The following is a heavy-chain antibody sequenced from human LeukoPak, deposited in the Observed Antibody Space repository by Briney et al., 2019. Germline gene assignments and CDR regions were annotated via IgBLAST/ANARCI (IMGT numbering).Heavy chain of an antibody. Sequence: GESLKISCKGSGYSFTSYWIGWVRQMPGKGLEWMGIIYPGDSDTRYSPSFQGQVTISADKSISTAYLQWSSLKASDTAMYYCARSRGGYSYGYYFGYWGQGTLVTVSS. V-gene: IGHV5-51*01. J-gene: IGHJ4*02. CDR1: GYSFTSYW. D-gene: IGHD5-18*01. CDR2: IYPGDSDT. CDR3: ARSRGGYSYGYYFGY.